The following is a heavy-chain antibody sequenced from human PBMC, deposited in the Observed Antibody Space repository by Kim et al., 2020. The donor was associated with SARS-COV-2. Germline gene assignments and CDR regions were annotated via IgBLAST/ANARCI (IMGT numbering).Heavy chain of an antibody. D-gene: IGHD2-15*01. CDR1: GCSISSSSYY. CDR3: ARSFTKGFCSGGTCYRRGDAFDI. CDR2: IYYSENT. J-gene: IGHJ3*02. V-gene: IGHV4-39*01. Sequence: SETLSLTCTVSGCSISSSSYYWGWIRQPPGKGLEWIGNIYYSENTFYNPSLKSRVTISVDTSKNQFSLKVTSVTAADTAVYYCARSFTKGFCSGGTCYRRGDAFDIWGQGTMVTVPS.